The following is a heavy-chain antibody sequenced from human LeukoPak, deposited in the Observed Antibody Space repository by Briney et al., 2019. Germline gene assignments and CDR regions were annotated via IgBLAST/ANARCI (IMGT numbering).Heavy chain of an antibody. Sequence: GGSLRLSCAASGFTFSSYSMNWVRQAPGKGLEWVSSISSSSSYIYYADSVKGRFTISRDNAKNSLYLQMNSLRAEDTALYYCARDRYCSGGSCYWFDPWGQGTLVTVSS. CDR2: ISSSSSYI. V-gene: IGHV3-21*04. CDR3: ARDRYCSGGSCYWFDP. CDR1: GFTFSSYS. J-gene: IGHJ5*02. D-gene: IGHD2-15*01.